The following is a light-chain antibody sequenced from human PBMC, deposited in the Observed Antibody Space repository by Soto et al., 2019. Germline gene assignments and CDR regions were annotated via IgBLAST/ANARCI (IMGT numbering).Light chain of an antibody. Sequence: DIQLTQSLSTLSPSLRDRVTITCWASQSISSWLAWYQQKPGKAPKLLIYDASSLESGVPSRFSGSGSGTEFTLTISSLQPDDFATYYCQQYNSYSLTFGGGPKVDI. CDR1: QSISSW. J-gene: IGKJ4*01. V-gene: IGKV1-5*01. CDR2: DAS. CDR3: QQYNSYSLT.